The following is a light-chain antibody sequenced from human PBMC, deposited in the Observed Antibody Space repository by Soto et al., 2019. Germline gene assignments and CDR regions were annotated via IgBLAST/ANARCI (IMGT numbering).Light chain of an antibody. CDR1: SSDIGGYNF. J-gene: IGLJ2*01. CDR2: EVN. Sequence: QSALTQPASVSGSPGQSITISCTGTSSDIGGYNFVSWYQQHPGKAPKLLIHEVNNRPSGVPIRFSAAKSGNTAALTISGLQAEDEADYYCSSYTTSSTLIFGGGTKLTVL. CDR3: SSYTTSSTLI. V-gene: IGLV2-14*01.